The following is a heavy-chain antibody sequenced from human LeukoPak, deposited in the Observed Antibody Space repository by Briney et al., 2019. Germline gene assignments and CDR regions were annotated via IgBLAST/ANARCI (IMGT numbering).Heavy chain of an antibody. V-gene: IGHV5-51*01. CDR1: GYSFTSYW. Sequence: GESLKISCKGSGYSFTSYWIGWVRQMPGKGLEWMGIIYPGDSDTRYSPSFQGQVTISADKSISTAYLQWSRLKASATAMYLFARPRLPGYSYGSVDYWGQGTLVTVSS. J-gene: IGHJ4*02. D-gene: IGHD5-18*01. CDR3: ARPRLPGYSYGSVDY. CDR2: IYPGDSDT.